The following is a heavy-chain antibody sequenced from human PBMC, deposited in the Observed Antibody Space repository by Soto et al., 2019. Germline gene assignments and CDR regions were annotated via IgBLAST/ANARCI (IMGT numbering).Heavy chain of an antibody. Sequence: PGGSLRLSCAASGFTFSSYAMSWVRQAPGKGLEWVSAISGSGGSTYYADSVKGRFTISRDNSKNTLYLQMNSLRVEDTAVYYCAIVPSDGMDVWGQGTTVTVSS. V-gene: IGHV3-23*01. J-gene: IGHJ6*02. CDR3: AIVPSDGMDV. CDR2: ISGSGGST. CDR1: GFTFSSYA.